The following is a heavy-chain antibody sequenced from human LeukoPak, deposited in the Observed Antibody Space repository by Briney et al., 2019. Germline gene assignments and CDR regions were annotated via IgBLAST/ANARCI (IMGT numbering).Heavy chain of an antibody. D-gene: IGHD2-15*01. V-gene: IGHV1-46*01. CDR1: GYTFTTYY. Sequence: ASVKVSCKASGYTFTTYYMHWVRQAPGQGLEWMGIVDPSGGNTLYAQKFQGRVTMTGVMSTSTVYMELNSLRAEDTAVYYCARAPYCSGGTCLPTDYWGQGTLVTVSS. CDR3: ARAPYCSGGTCLPTDY. J-gene: IGHJ4*02. CDR2: VDPSGGNT.